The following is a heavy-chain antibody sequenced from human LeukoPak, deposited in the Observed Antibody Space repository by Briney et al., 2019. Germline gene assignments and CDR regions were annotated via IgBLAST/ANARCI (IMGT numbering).Heavy chain of an antibody. J-gene: IGHJ4*02. V-gene: IGHV4-30-2*01. Sequence: SQTLSLTCAVSGGSISSGGYSWSWIRQPPGKGLEWIGYIYHSGSTYYNPSLKSRVTISVDRSNNQFSLKLSSVTAADTAVYYCARVGSYSSGWGYYFDYWGQGTLVTVSS. CDR1: GGSISSGGYS. CDR3: ARVGSYSSGWGYYFDY. CDR2: IYHSGST. D-gene: IGHD6-19*01.